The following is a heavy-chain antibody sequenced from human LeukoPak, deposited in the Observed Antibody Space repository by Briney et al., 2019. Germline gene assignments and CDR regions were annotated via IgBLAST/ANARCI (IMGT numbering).Heavy chain of an antibody. CDR1: GYTFTSYD. Sequence: ASVKVSCKASGYTFTSYDINWVRQATGQGLEWMGWMNPNSGNTGYAQKFQGRVTITRNTSISTAYMELSSLRSEDTAVYYCARGPSDSSGYYIDCWGQGTLVTVSS. CDR2: MNPNSGNT. V-gene: IGHV1-8*03. J-gene: IGHJ4*02. D-gene: IGHD3-22*01. CDR3: ARGPSDSSGYYIDC.